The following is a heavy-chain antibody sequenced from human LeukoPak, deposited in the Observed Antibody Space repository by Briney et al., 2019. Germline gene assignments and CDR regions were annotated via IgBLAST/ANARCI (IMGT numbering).Heavy chain of an antibody. J-gene: IGHJ4*02. D-gene: IGHD6-13*01. CDR3: ATSPYISSSWYSGCDY. Sequence: SETLSLTCTVSGGSISYHYWSWIRQSPGKGLEWIGSIYYSGSSNYNPSLKSRVTISVDTSRNQFSLKLTSVTAEDTAVYYCATSPYISSSWYSGCDYWGQGTLVTVSS. V-gene: IGHV4-59*11. CDR1: GGSISYHY. CDR2: IYYSGSS.